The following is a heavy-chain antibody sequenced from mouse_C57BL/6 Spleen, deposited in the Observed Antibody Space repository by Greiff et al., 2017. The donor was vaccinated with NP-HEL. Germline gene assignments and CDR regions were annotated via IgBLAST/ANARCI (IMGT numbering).Heavy chain of an antibody. J-gene: IGHJ2*01. CDR1: GYTFTSSW. Sequence: QVQLKQPGTELVKPGASVKLSCTASGYTFTSSWMHWVKQRPGQGLEWIGNINPSNGGPNYNETFKSKATLTVDKSSSTAYMQLSRLTSEDSAVYYSARKEAVLAYYLDYWGQGTTLTVSS. D-gene: IGHD1-1*01. CDR2: INPSNGGP. V-gene: IGHV1-53*01. CDR3: ARKEAVLAYYLDY.